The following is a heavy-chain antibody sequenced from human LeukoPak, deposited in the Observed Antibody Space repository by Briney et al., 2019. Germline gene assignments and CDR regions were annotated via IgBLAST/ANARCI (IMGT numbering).Heavy chain of an antibody. J-gene: IGHJ4*02. CDR2: INHSGST. Sequence: PSETLSLTCAVYGGSFSGYYWSWIRQPPGKGLEWIGEINHSGSTNYNPSLKSRVTISVDTSKNQFSLKLSSVTAADTAVYYCARRRYCSGGSCYSGFDYWGQGTLVTVSS. D-gene: IGHD2-15*01. V-gene: IGHV4-34*01. CDR3: ARRRYCSGGSCYSGFDY. CDR1: GGSFSGYY.